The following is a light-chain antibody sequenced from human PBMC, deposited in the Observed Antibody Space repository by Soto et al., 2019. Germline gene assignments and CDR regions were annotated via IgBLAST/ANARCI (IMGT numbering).Light chain of an antibody. CDR3: GTWDSSLSAVV. CDR1: SSNIGNNY. Sequence: QSALTQPPSVSAAPGQKVTISCSGSSSNIGNNYVSWYQQLPGTAPKLLIQATNKRPSGIPDRFSGSKSGTSATLGITGLQTGDEADYYCGTWDSSLSAVVFGGGTKLTVL. J-gene: IGLJ2*01. CDR2: ATN. V-gene: IGLV1-51*02.